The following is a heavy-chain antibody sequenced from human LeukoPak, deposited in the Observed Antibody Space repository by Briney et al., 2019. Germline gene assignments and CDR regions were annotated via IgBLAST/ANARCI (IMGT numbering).Heavy chain of an antibody. D-gene: IGHD2-2*01. J-gene: IGHJ6*04. Sequence: GGSLRLSCAASGFTISTYDINWVSQAPGRGLEWVSYISSSGSTIYYADSVKGRFTISRDNAKNLLYLQMDSLRAEDTAVYYCARATSGNGMDVWGKGTAVTVSS. CDR1: GFTISTYD. CDR3: ARATSGNGMDV. V-gene: IGHV3-48*03. CDR2: ISSSGSTI.